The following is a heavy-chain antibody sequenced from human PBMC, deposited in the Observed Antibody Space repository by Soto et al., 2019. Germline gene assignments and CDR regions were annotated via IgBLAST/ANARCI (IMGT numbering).Heavy chain of an antibody. Sequence: QMQLVQSGPEMKRPGTSVKVSCQASGLTRDTASVQWVRQARGERPEWMGWVVVGSGDRKYAQKFQERVIITWDMSTTTTYMELSSLRADDTAVYYCAAERVVHSMDVWGQGTTVTVSS. D-gene: IGHD2-15*01. CDR3: AAERVVHSMDV. V-gene: IGHV1-58*01. CDR1: GLTRDTAS. CDR2: VVVGSGDR. J-gene: IGHJ6*02.